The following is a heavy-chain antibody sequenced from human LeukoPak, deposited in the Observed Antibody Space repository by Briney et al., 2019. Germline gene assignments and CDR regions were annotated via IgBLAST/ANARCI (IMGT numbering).Heavy chain of an antibody. J-gene: IGHJ4*02. Sequence: GGSLRLSCAASGFTFSSYAMHWVRQAPGKGLEWVAVISYDGSNKYYADSVKGRFTISRDNSKNTLYLQMNSLRAEDTAVYYCARDNWESGTHFDYWGQGTLVTVSS. CDR3: ARDNWESGTHFDY. CDR2: ISYDGSNK. CDR1: GFTFSSYA. D-gene: IGHD2-15*01. V-gene: IGHV3-30*04.